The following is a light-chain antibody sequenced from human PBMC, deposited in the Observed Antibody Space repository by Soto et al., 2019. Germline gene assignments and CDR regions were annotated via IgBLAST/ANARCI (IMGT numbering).Light chain of an antibody. V-gene: IGKV1-39*01. CDR1: QSLSSW. Sequence: DIQMTQSPSTLSASVGDRVTITCRASQSLSSWLAWYQQKPGKAPMVLISAASRLQSGVPSRFSGSGSGTHFALTISNLQPEDFATYYCQQGYTTLWTFGQGTTGDIK. CDR3: QQGYTTLWT. J-gene: IGKJ1*01. CDR2: AAS.